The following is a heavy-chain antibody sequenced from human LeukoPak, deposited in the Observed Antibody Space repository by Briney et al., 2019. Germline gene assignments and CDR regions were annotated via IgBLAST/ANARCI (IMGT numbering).Heavy chain of an antibody. CDR3: ARAGYDYPFYYYGMDV. D-gene: IGHD4-11*01. CDR2: ISAYNGNT. J-gene: IGHJ6*02. Sequence: VASVKVSCKASGYTFTSYGISWVRQAPGQGLEWMGWISAYNGNTNYAQKFQGRVTMTRNTSISTAYMELSSLRSEDTAVYYCARAGYDYPFYYYGMDVWGQGTTVTVSS. CDR1: GYTFTSYG. V-gene: IGHV1-18*01.